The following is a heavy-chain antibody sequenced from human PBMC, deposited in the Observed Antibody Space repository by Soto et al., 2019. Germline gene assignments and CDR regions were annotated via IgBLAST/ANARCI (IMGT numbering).Heavy chain of an antibody. CDR3: AKDKLYRNYEQYFDY. Sequence: PGGSLRLSCAASGFTFENYAMHWVRQAPGKGLEWVSGISWHGGNIGYADSVRGRFTISRDIAKNSLYLQMNSLRPEDTGLYYCAKDKLYRNYEQYFDYWGQGTLVTVSS. CDR2: ISWHGGNI. D-gene: IGHD4-4*01. V-gene: IGHV3-9*01. J-gene: IGHJ4*02. CDR1: GFTFENYA.